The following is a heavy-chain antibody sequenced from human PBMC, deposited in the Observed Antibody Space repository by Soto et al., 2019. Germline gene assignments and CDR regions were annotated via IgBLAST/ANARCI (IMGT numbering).Heavy chain of an antibody. CDR1: GGTFSSYA. D-gene: IGHD3-22*01. J-gene: IGHJ4*02. CDR3: AXXXGNYDSRGDPYYFDY. CDR2: IIPIFATA. V-gene: IGHV1-69*01. Sequence: QVQLVQSGAEVKKPGSSVKVSCKASGGTFSSYAISWVRQAPGQGLEWMGGIIPIFATANYAQKFQGRVTITADESTSTAYMELSSLRSDDTAVYYCAXXXGNYDSRGDPYYFDYWGQGTLVTVSS.